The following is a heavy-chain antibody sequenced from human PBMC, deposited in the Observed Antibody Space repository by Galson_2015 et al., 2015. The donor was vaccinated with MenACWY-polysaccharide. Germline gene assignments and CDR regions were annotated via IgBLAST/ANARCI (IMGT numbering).Heavy chain of an antibody. CDR2: ISFSGGHR. CDR1: GFTFSSYA. CDR3: GKVAGFCSDATCYADY. Sequence: LRLSCAASGFTFSSYAMTWVRQAPGKGLQWVSAISFSGGHRHYADSVKGRFTISRDNSKDTVYLPMDNLRAEDTAVYYCGKVAGFCSDATCYADYWGQGTLVTVSS. V-gene: IGHV3-23*01. J-gene: IGHJ4*02. D-gene: IGHD2-15*01.